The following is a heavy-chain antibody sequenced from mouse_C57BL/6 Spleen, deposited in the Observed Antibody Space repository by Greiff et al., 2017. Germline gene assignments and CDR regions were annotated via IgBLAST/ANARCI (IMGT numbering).Heavy chain of an antibody. CDR1: GFTFSSYA. CDR2: ISDGGSYT. CDR3: ASDYYGSSSYFDY. Sequence: EVQLMESGGGLVKPGGSLKLSCAASGFTFSSYAMSWVRQTPEKRLEWVATISDGGSYTYYPDNVKGRFTITGDNAKNNLYLQMSQLTSEDTAMYYCASDYYGSSSYFDYWGQGTTLTVSS. J-gene: IGHJ2*01. V-gene: IGHV5-4*01. D-gene: IGHD1-1*01.